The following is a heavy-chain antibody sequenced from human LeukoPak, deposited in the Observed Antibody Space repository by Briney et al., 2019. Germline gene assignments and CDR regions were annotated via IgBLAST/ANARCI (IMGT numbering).Heavy chain of an antibody. J-gene: IGHJ4*02. Sequence: ASVKVSCKASGGTFSSYAISWVRQAPGQGLEWMGGIIPIFGTANYAQKFQGRVTITADKSTSTAYMELSSLRSEDTAVYYCARVGSVSYYFDYWGQGTLVTVSS. CDR2: IIPIFGTA. D-gene: IGHD3-10*01. V-gene: IGHV1-69*06. CDR1: GGTFSSYA. CDR3: ARVGSVSYYFDY.